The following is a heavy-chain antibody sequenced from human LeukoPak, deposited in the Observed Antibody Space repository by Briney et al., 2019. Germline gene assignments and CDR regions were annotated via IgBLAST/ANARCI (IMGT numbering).Heavy chain of an antibody. CDR3: AKDEGGGTALYGDYGAFDI. D-gene: IGHD4-17*01. CDR2: ISGSGGST. V-gene: IGHV3-23*01. J-gene: IGHJ3*02. CDR1: GFTFSSYA. Sequence: PGGSLRLSCAASGFTFSSYAMSWVRQAPGKGLEWVSAISGSGGSTYYADSVKGRFTISRDNSKNTLYLQMNSLRAEDTAVYYCAKDEGGGTALYGDYGAFDIWGQGTMVTVSS.